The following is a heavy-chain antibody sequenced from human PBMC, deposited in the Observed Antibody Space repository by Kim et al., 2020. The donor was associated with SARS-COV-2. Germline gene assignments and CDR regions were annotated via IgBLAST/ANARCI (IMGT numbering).Heavy chain of an antibody. D-gene: IGHD5-12*01. CDR2: IYHSGST. CDR1: GGSISSSNW. J-gene: IGHJ6*02. Sequence: SETLSLTCAVSGGSISSSNWWSWVRQPPGKGLEWIGEIYHSGSTNYNPSLKSRVTISVDKSKNQFSLKLSSVTAADTAVYYCARDGRERYSGYGGGLYYGMDVWGQGTTVTVSS. CDR3: ARDGRERYSGYGGGLYYGMDV. V-gene: IGHV4-4*02.